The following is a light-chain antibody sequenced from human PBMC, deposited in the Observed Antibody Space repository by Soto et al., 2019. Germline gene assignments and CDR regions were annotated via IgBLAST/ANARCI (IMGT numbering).Light chain of an antibody. Sequence: EIVLTQSPGTLSLSPGERATLSCRASQSVSSSYLAWDQQKPGQAPRLLIYGASSRATGIPDRFSGSGSGTDFTLTISRLEPNDFPVYYCQQYGSSPTYTFGQRSKLEIK. V-gene: IGKV3-20*01. CDR1: QSVSSSY. J-gene: IGKJ2*01. CDR3: QQYGSSPTYT. CDR2: GAS.